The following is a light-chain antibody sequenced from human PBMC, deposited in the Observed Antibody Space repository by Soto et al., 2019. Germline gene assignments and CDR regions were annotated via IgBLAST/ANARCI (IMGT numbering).Light chain of an antibody. Sequence: NQMTLSPSSLSAYVKDRVTITCRASQGISNYLAWYQQKPGKVPKLLIYAASTLQSGVPSRFSGSGSGTEFTLTISCLQPDDFATYCCQHYNSYSEAFGHGTKADIK. CDR1: QGISNY. CDR2: AAS. CDR3: QHYNSYSEA. J-gene: IGKJ1*01. V-gene: IGKV1-27*01.